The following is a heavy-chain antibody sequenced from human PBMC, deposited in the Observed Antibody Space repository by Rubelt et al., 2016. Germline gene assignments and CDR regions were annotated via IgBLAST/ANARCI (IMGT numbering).Heavy chain of an antibody. J-gene: IGHJ4*02. CDR1: GTSISSTSFY. V-gene: IGHV4-39*07. Sequence: QLQLQESGPGLVKPPETLSLACTVSGTSISSTSFYWGWIRQPPGKGLEWIGSIYHSGSTYYNPSLKSRVAMSVDTSKNQFSLKLRSVTAADTAVYYCARDSGYSSSSTLDYWGQGTLVTASS. CDR3: ARDSGYSSSSTLDY. D-gene: IGHD6-13*01. CDR2: IYHSGST.